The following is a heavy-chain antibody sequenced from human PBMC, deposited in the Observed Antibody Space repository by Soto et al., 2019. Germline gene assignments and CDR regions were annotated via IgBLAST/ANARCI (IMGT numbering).Heavy chain of an antibody. CDR3: ARRRAGFLEWLLDY. J-gene: IGHJ4*02. V-gene: IGHV3-30*04. CDR1: GFPLASYT. CDR2: MLYDGRET. Sequence: QVQHVVESGGGVVQPGRSLRLSCAAFGFPLASYTMHWVRQAPGKGLECVAVMLYDGRETYYADSVKDRFTISRDTSKNILFLQMNSLRADDTAVYFCARRRAGFLEWLLDYWGQGTLVTVSS. D-gene: IGHD3-3*01.